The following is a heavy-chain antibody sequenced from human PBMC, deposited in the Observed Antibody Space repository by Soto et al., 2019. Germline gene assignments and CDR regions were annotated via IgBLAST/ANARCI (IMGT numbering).Heavy chain of an antibody. D-gene: IGHD4-17*01. CDR3: AIEVTTSVTRGWFDP. CDR1: GGSLNSGGYF. J-gene: IGHJ5*02. V-gene: IGHV4-31*03. CDR2: VYSGDIA. Sequence: QVQLQESGPGLVRPSQTLSLTCTVSGGSLNSGGYFWSWIRQVPGKGLEWIWYVYSGDIAYYNLSLERRVTICLGTSSKQSSLTLTAVTAADTAIYFCAIEVTTSVTRGWFDPWGQGTLVTVSS.